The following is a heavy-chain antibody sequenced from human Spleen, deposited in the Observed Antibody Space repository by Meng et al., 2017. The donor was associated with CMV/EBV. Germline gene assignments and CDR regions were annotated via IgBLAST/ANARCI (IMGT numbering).Heavy chain of an antibody. CDR1: GFTFSSYS. Sequence: GGSLRLSCAASGFTFSSYSMNWVRQAPGKGLEWVSSLSSGNSYTYYADSVKGRFTISRDNAKNSLYLQMSSLRAEDTAVYYCARDSTPSQLLSYYYYYGMDVWGQGTTVTVSS. V-gene: IGHV3-21*01. CDR2: LSSGNSYT. D-gene: IGHD1-26*01. CDR3: ARDSTPSQLLSYYYYYGMDV. J-gene: IGHJ6*02.